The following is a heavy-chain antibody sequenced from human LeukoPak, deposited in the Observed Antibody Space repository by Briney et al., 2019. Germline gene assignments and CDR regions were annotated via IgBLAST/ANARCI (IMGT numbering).Heavy chain of an antibody. Sequence: SETLSLTCTVSGASISCYHWSWLRQPPGKGLDWFGYIYYSGSTHYNPSLKSRVTMSIDTSKNQCSLKLSSVTAADTAVYYCARVDGRYYYGSVSYSLALDAFDIWGQGTMVTVSS. CDR2: IYYSGST. D-gene: IGHD3-10*01. J-gene: IGHJ3*02. CDR1: GASISCYH. V-gene: IGHV4-59*13. CDR3: ARVDGRYYYGSVSYSLALDAFDI.